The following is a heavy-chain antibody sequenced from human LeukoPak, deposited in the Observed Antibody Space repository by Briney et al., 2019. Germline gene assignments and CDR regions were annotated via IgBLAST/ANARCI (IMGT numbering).Heavy chain of an antibody. J-gene: IGHJ3*02. CDR3: ARGYSPHAFDI. CDR1: GFSFSDYY. V-gene: IGHV3-11*04. D-gene: IGHD1-14*01. Sequence: GGSLRLSCAASGFSFSDYYMSWIRQAPGKGLEWVSYISSSGSSIYYADSVKGRFTISRDNAKNSLYLQMNSLRAEDTAVYYCARGYSPHAFDIWGQGTMVTVSS. CDR2: ISSSGSSI.